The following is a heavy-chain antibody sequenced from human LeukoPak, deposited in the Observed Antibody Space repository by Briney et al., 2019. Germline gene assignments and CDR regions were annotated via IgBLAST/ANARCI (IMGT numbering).Heavy chain of an antibody. Sequence: SETLSLTCAVYGGSFSGYYWSWIRQPPGKGLEWIGEINHSGSTNYNPSLKSRVTISVDTSKNQFSLKLSSVTAADTAVYYCARGQDIVLMVSGHHWFDPWGQGTLVTVSS. J-gene: IGHJ5*02. CDR3: ARGQDIVLMVSGHHWFDP. V-gene: IGHV4-34*01. D-gene: IGHD2-8*01. CDR2: INHSGST. CDR1: GGSFSGYY.